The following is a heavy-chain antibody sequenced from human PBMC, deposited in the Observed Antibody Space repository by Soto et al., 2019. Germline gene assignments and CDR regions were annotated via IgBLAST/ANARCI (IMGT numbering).Heavy chain of an antibody. CDR2: IYHSGST. D-gene: IGHD3-3*01. CDR1: GGSISSSNW. V-gene: IGHV4-4*02. CDR3: ARRYDFWSGYSQRYYYYYGMDV. J-gene: IGHJ6*02. Sequence: SETLSLTCAVSGGSISSSNWWSWVRQPPGKGLEWIGEIYHSGSTNYNPSLKSRVTISVDKSKNQFSLKLSPVTAADTAVYYCARRYDFWSGYSQRYYYYYGMDVWGQGTTVTVSS.